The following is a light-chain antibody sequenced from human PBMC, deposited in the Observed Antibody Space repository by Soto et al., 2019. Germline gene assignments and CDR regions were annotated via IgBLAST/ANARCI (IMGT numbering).Light chain of an antibody. CDR2: GAS. V-gene: IGKV3-15*01. J-gene: IGKJ4*01. CDR1: QSVSSN. Sequence: EIVMTQSPATLSVSPGERATLSCRASQSVSSNLAWYQQKPGQAPRLLIYGASTRPTGIPARFSGSGSGTGFTLTISSLQSEDFAVYYCQQYNNWSPLTFGGGTKVEIK. CDR3: QQYNNWSPLT.